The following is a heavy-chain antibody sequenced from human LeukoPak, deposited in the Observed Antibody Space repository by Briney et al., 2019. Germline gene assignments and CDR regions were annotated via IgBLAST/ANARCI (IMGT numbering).Heavy chain of an antibody. CDR3: ARADCSSTSCFLFDY. J-gene: IGHJ4*02. Sequence: GASVKVSCKASGYTFTSYYMHWVRQAPGQGLEWMGIINPSGGSTSYAQKFQGRVTMTRDTSTSTVYMGLSSLRSEDTAVYYCARADCSSTSCFLFDYWGQGTLVTVSS. CDR1: GYTFTSYY. D-gene: IGHD2-2*01. V-gene: IGHV1-46*01. CDR2: INPSGGST.